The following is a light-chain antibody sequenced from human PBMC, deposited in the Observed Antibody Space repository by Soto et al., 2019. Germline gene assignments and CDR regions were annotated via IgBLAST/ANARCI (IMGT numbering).Light chain of an antibody. CDR2: GTS. CDR1: RSVSDTL. V-gene: IGKV3-20*01. J-gene: IGKJ1*01. CDR3: QHYGDSSWT. Sequence: EIVLTQSPGTLSLSPGERATLSCRVDRSVSDTLLTWFQQKPGQAPRLHIFGTSNRAPGIPDRFSGSGSGTDFTLTISRLEPDDFAVYYCQHYGDSSWTFGQGTKVDIK.